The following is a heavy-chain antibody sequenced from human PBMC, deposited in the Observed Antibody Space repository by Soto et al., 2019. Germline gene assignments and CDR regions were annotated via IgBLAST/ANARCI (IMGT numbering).Heavy chain of an antibody. J-gene: IGHJ6*02. Sequence: EVQLLESGGGLVQPGGSLRLSCAASGFTFSSYAMSWVRQAPGKGLEWVSAISGSGGSTYYADSVKGRFTISRDNSKNTLYLQMNSLRAEDTAVYYCAKVRSGGGSWIYYYYGMDVWGQGTTVTVSS. D-gene: IGHD2-15*01. CDR1: GFTFSSYA. CDR3: AKVRSGGGSWIYYYYGMDV. CDR2: ISGSGGST. V-gene: IGHV3-23*01.